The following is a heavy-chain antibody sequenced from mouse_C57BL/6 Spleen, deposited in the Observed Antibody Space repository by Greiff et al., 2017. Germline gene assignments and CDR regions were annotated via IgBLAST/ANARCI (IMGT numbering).Heavy chain of an antibody. CDR3: ARGKNWDGY. Sequence: QVQLQQSGPELVKPGASVKISCKASGYAFSSSWMNWVKQRPGKGLEWIGRIYPGDGDTNYNGKFKGKATLTADKSSSTAYMQLSSLTSEDSAVYFCARGKNWDGYWGQGTLVTVSA. D-gene: IGHD4-1*01. V-gene: IGHV1-82*01. J-gene: IGHJ3*01. CDR1: GYAFSSSW. CDR2: IYPGDGDT.